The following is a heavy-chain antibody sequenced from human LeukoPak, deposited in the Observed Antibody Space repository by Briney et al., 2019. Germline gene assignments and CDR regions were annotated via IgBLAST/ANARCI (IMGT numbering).Heavy chain of an antibody. J-gene: IGHJ4*02. Sequence: GGSLRLSCAASGFTFSSYGMHWVRQAPGKGLEWVANIKLDGSEKYYVDSVKGRFTVSRDNAKNSLYLQMNSLRAEDTAVYYCARISSISYYFDYWGLGTLVTVSS. CDR2: IKLDGSEK. CDR1: GFTFSSYG. CDR3: ARISSISYYFDY. V-gene: IGHV3-7*01.